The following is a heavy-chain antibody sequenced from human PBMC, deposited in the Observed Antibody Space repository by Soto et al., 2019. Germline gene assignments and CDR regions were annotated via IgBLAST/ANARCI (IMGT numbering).Heavy chain of an antibody. D-gene: IGHD6-13*01. J-gene: IGHJ6*02. V-gene: IGHV6-1*01. CDR2: TYYRSKWYN. CDR3: ARDRSSWEYYYYCLDG. CDR1: GDSVSSNSAG. Sequence: PSQTLSLTCAISGDSVSSNSAGWNWIRQSPSRGLEWLGRTYYRSKWYNDYAVSVKSRITINPDTSKNQFPLQLNSVTPEDTAVYYCARDRSSWEYYYYCLDGWGQETTFTASS.